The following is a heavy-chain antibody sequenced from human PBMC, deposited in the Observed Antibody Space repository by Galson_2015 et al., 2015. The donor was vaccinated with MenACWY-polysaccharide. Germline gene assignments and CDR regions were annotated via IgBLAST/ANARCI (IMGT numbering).Heavy chain of an antibody. CDR1: GGSISSGGYY. V-gene: IGHV4-31*03. CDR2: IYYTGST. Sequence: TLSLTCTVSGGSISSGGYYWTWIRQHPGKNLEWIGYIYYTGSTFYNPSLQSRLTISVESSKNQFSLRLTSVTAADTAVYYCAADYAGNSGADRWGQGTLVTVSS. CDR3: AADYAGNSGADR. D-gene: IGHD4-23*01. J-gene: IGHJ5*02.